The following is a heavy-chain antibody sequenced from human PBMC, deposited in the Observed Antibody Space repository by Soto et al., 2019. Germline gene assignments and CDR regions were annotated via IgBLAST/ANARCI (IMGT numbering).Heavy chain of an antibody. J-gene: IGHJ4*02. CDR3: ARLGHYYDSSGYSAALPFDY. CDR2: INHSGST. V-gene: IGHV4-34*01. CDR1: GGSFSGYY. Sequence: SETLSLTCAVYGGSFSGYYWSWIRQPPGKGLEWIGEINHSGSTNYNPSLKSRVTISVDTSKNQFSLKLSSVTAADTAVYYCARLGHYYDSSGYSAALPFDYWGQGTLVTVSS. D-gene: IGHD3-22*01.